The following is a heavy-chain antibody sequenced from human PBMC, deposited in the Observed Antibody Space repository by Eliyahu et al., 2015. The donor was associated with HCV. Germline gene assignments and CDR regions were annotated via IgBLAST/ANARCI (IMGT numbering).Heavy chain of an antibody. Sequence: EVQLVESGGGLAQPGGSLRLSCAASGFSFSSYEMNWVRQTPGKGLEWLSYINTASEPQYADSVKGRFTISRDNAKNSLYLQMNSLTAEDTAAYYCAKSMEPGVHLEYLGQGTLVTVSS. CDR1: GFSFSSYE. CDR2: INTASEP. CDR3: AKSMEPGVHLEY. D-gene: IGHD3-10*01. V-gene: IGHV3-48*03. J-gene: IGHJ4*02.